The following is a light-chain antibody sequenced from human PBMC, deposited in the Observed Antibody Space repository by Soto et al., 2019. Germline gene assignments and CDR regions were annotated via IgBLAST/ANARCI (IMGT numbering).Light chain of an antibody. J-gene: IGKJ2*01. CDR3: QQGRDWPLT. V-gene: IGKV3-15*01. CDR2: GAS. Sequence: EIVMTQSPATLSVSPGERATLSCRASQSITSELAWYQQKPGQPPRLLVYGASTRATGVQARFTGSWSGSEFSLTINGRQSEDFAVYYCQQGRDWPLTFGQGTRLEL. CDR1: QSITSE.